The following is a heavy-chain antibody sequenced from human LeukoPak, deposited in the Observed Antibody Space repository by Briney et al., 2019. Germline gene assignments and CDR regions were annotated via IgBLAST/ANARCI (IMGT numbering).Heavy chain of an antibody. Sequence: ASVKVSCKTSGYTFTQYYLHWVRQAPGQGLEWMGWINPDNGDTHYAQGFMGGVTMTRDTSISAAYLELSRLRSDDTAVYYCARVYYAFDYWGQGTLLTVSS. CDR2: INPDNGDT. CDR3: ARVYYAFDY. J-gene: IGHJ4*02. CDR1: GYTFTQYY. V-gene: IGHV1-2*02. D-gene: IGHD1-26*01.